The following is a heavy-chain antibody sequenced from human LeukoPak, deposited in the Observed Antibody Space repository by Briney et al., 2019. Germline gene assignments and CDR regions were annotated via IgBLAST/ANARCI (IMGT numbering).Heavy chain of an antibody. Sequence: GGSLRLSCAASGFTFSSYWMSWVRQAPGKGLEWVANIKKDGSEKYYVDSVKGRFTISRDNAKTSLYLQMNSLRAEDTAVYYCARDLSGVTGYTYGRGIDYWGQGTLVAVSS. CDR1: GFTFSSYW. V-gene: IGHV3-7*01. D-gene: IGHD5-18*01. J-gene: IGHJ4*02. CDR3: ARDLSGVTGYTYGRGIDY. CDR2: IKKDGSEK.